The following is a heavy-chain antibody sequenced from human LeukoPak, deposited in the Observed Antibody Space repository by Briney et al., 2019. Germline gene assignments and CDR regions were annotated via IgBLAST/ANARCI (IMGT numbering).Heavy chain of an antibody. CDR2: IYYSGST. CDR3: ARDLRYTSGWPNWFDP. CDR1: GGSISSYY. Sequence: PSETLSLTCTVSGGSISSYYWSWIRQPPGKGLEWIGYIYYSGSTNYNPSLKSRVTISVDTSKNQFSLKLSSVTAADTAVYYCARDLRYTSGWPNWFDPWGQGTLVTVSS. D-gene: IGHD6-19*01. J-gene: IGHJ5*02. V-gene: IGHV4-59*01.